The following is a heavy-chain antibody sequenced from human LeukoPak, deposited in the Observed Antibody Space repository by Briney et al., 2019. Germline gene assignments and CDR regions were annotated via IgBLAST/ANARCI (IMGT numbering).Heavy chain of an antibody. D-gene: IGHD3-10*01. CDR1: GFTFSSYG. Sequence: GGSLRLSCAASGFTFSSYGMHWVRQAPGKGLEWVAVIWYDGSNKYYADSVKGRFTISRDNSKNTLYLQMNSLRAEDTAVYYCARVPQRITNYGMDVWGQGTTVTVSS. CDR3: ARVPQRITNYGMDV. CDR2: IWYDGSNK. V-gene: IGHV3-33*08. J-gene: IGHJ6*02.